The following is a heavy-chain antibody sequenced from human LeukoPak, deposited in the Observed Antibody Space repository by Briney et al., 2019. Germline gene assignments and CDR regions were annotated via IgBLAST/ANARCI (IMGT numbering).Heavy chain of an antibody. Sequence: ASVKVSCKASGYTFTGYYMHWVRQAPGQGLEWMGWINPNSGGTNYAQKFQGRVTMTRDTSISTAYMELSRLRSDDTAVYYCARHSIDYYYYYGMDVWGQGTTVTVSS. V-gene: IGHV1-2*02. CDR1: GYTFTGYY. CDR2: INPNSGGT. CDR3: ARHSIDYYYYYGMDV. J-gene: IGHJ6*02. D-gene: IGHD2-21*01.